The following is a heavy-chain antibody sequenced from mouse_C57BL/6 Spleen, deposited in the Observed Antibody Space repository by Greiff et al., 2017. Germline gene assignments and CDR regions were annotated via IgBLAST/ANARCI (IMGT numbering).Heavy chain of an antibody. CDR3: ARPGPYYAMDY. V-gene: IGHV1-61*01. Sequence: QVQLQQPGAELVRPGSSVKLSCKASGYTFTSYWMDWVKQRPGQGLEWIGNIYPSDSETHYNQKFKDKATLTVDNSSSTAYMQLSSLTSEDSAVYYCARPGPYYAMDYWGQGTSVTVSS. J-gene: IGHJ4*01. CDR1: GYTFTSYW. CDR2: IYPSDSET.